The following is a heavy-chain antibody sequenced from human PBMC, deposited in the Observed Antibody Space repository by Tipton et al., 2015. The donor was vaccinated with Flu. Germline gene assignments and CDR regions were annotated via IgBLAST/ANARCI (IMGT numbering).Heavy chain of an antibody. D-gene: IGHD3-10*01. J-gene: IGHJ4*02. CDR2: IWYDGGNI. CDR3: ARDRGEVEGGFDY. V-gene: IGHV3-33*01. Sequence: QLVQSGGGVVQPGRSLRLSCAASGYTFSDFGMHWVRQTPGKGLEWVAIIWYDGGNIRYKDSVKGRFTISGDNSKNTLCLQMKSLRVEDTAVYYCARDRGEVEGGFDYWGQGTLVTVSS. CDR1: GYTFSDFG.